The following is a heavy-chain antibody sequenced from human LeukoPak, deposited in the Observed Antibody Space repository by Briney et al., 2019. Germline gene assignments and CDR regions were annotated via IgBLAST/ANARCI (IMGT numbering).Heavy chain of an antibody. Sequence: GGSLRLSCTASGFTFSSYDMSWVRQAPGKGLEWVAAISYDGSNKNYADSVKGRFTISRDNSKNTLYLQMNSLRAEDTAVYYCARGVRIAVAGYIDYWGQGTLVTVSS. CDR3: ARGVRIAVAGYIDY. V-gene: IGHV3-30*03. CDR2: ISYDGSNK. D-gene: IGHD6-19*01. J-gene: IGHJ4*02. CDR1: GFTFSSYD.